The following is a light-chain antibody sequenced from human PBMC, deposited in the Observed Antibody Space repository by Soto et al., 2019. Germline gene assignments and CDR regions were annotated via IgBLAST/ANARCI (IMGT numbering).Light chain of an antibody. CDR1: QGISSY. Sequence: DIQLTQSPSFLSASVGDRVTITCRASQGISSYLAWYQQKPGKAPKLLIYAASTLQSGVPSRFSGSGYGTEFTLNISSLQPQDVATYYCQKYNSAPQTLGQGTNVDI. CDR2: AAS. CDR3: QKYNSAPQT. J-gene: IGKJ1*01. V-gene: IGKV1-9*01.